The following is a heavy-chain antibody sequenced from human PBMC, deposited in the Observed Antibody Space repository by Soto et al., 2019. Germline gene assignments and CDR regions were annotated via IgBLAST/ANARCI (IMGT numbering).Heavy chain of an antibody. CDR2: ISARGGSS. Sequence: VQLLESGGGLVQPGGSLRLSCAASGFSFSSYAMVWVRQAPGKGLEWVSVISARGGSSYFADSVKGRFTISRDNSKNVFALEIERPGGEGTALYFRAKSSIQYSASVDNWGQGTLVLVSS. CDR3: AKSSIQYSASVDN. V-gene: IGHV3-23*01. J-gene: IGHJ4*02. CDR1: GFSFSSYA. D-gene: IGHD5-12*01.